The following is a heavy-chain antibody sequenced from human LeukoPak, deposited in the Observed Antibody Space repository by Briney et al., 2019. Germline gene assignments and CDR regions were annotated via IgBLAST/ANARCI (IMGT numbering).Heavy chain of an antibody. Sequence: SETLSFTCTVSGGSISSGDYYWSWIRQHPGKGLEWIGYISYSRSTYYKPSLKSRVTISVDTSKNQFSLKLSSVTAADTAVYYCARTLPSDFDWSTSGIFDHWGQGTLVTVSS. J-gene: IGHJ4*02. V-gene: IGHV4-31*03. CDR3: ARTLPSDFDWSTSGIFDH. D-gene: IGHD3-9*01. CDR2: ISYSRST. CDR1: GGSISSGDYY.